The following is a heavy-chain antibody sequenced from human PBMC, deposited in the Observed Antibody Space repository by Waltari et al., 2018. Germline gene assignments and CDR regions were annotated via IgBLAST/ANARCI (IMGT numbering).Heavy chain of an antibody. Sequence: QVQLVQSGAEVKKPGSSVKVSCKASGGTFSSYAISWVRQAPGQGLEWMGGIIPICGTANYAQKFQGRVTITADKPTSTAYMELSSLRSEDTAVYYCAREGSGSYGGAFDIWGQGTMVTVSS. CDR2: IIPICGTA. CDR1: GGTFSSYA. J-gene: IGHJ3*02. CDR3: AREGSGSYGGAFDI. V-gene: IGHV1-69*14. D-gene: IGHD1-26*01.